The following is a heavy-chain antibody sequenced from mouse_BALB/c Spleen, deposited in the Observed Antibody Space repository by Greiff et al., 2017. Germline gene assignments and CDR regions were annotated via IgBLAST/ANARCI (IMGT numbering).Heavy chain of an antibody. CDR3: AREGVRNAMDY. J-gene: IGHJ4*01. CDR2: ISTYYGDA. CDR1: GYTFTDYA. Sequence: QVQLQQSGAELVRPGVSVKISCKGSGYTFTDYAMHWVKQSHAKSLEWIGVISTYYGDASYNQKFKGKATMTVDKSSSTAYMELARLTSEDSAIYYCAREGVRNAMDYWGQGTSVTVSS. D-gene: IGHD2-14*01. V-gene: IGHV1S137*01.